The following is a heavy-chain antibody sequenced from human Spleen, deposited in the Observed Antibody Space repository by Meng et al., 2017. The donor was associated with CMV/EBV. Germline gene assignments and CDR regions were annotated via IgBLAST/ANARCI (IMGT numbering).Heavy chain of an antibody. CDR2: FYYSGST. D-gene: IGHD3-10*01. CDR3: ARGSGGNTYYMDHMDS. V-gene: IGHV4-31*03. J-gene: IGHJ4*02. Sequence: SETLSLTCTVSGGSISSGGYYWSWIRQHPGKGLEWIGYFYYSGSTYYNPSLKSRVTVSVDTSKNQFSLKLSSVTAADTAVYYCARGSGGNTYYMDHMDSWGQGALVTVSS. CDR1: GGSISSGGYY.